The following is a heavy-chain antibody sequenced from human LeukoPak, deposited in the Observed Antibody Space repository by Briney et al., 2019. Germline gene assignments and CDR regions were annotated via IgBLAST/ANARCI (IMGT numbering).Heavy chain of an antibody. V-gene: IGHV3-30*18. CDR3: AKDRSYRQWLVPFDY. D-gene: IGHD6-19*01. Sequence: GRSLRLSCAASGFTFSSYGMHWVRQAPGKGLEWVAVISYDGSNKYYADSVKGRFTISRDNSKNTLYLQVNSLRAEDTAVYYCAKDRSYRQWLVPFDYWGQGTLVTVPS. CDR2: ISYDGSNK. CDR1: GFTFSSYG. J-gene: IGHJ4*02.